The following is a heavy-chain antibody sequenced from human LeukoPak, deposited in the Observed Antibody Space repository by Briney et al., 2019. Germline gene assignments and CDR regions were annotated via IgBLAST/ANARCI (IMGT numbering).Heavy chain of an antibody. CDR2: IYYSGST. J-gene: IGHJ3*02. D-gene: IGHD5-12*01. V-gene: IGHV4-30-4*01. CDR3: AREGGYSGYDWGHDAFDI. CDR1: GGSISSGDYY. Sequence: SSETLSLTCTVSGGSISSGDYYWSWIRQPPGKGLEWIGYIYYSGSTYYNPSLKSRVTISVDTSRNQFSLKLSSVTAADTAVYYCAREGGYSGYDWGHDAFDIWGQGTMVTVSS.